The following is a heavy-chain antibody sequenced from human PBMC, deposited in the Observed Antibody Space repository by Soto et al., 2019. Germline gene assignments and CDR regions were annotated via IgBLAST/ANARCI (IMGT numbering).Heavy chain of an antibody. CDR2: IYHSGST. CDR3: ARVSDTAMVHFDY. V-gene: IGHV4-38-2*01. D-gene: IGHD5-18*01. J-gene: IGHJ4*02. CDR1: GYSISSGYY. Sequence: SETLSVTCAVSGYSISSGYYWGWIRQPPGKGLEWIGSIYHSGSTYYNPSLKSRVTISVDTSKNQFSLKLSSVTAADTAVYYCARVSDTAMVHFDYWGQGSLDTVSS.